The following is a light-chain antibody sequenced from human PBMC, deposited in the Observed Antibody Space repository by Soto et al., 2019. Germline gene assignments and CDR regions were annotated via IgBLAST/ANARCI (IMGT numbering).Light chain of an antibody. CDR3: QQRSNWPWT. CDR1: QSVSRY. J-gene: IGKJ1*01. CDR2: DTS. Sequence: EIVLTQSPATLSLSPGERATLSCRASQSVSRYLAWYQQQPGQAPRLLIYDTSNRATGIPARFSGSGSGTDVTLTLSSLEPEDFAVYYCQQRSNWPWTFGQGTKVEIK. V-gene: IGKV3-11*01.